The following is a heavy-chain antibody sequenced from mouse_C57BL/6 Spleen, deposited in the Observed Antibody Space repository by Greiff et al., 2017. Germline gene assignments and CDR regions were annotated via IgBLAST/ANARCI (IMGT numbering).Heavy chain of an antibody. CDR2: IYPGCGNT. CDR3: ARRDYYGSFAY. J-gene: IGHJ3*01. CDR1: GYSFTAYY. D-gene: IGHD1-1*01. V-gene: IGHV1-84*01. Sequence: QVQLKESGPELVKPGASVKISCKASGYSFTAYYLNWVKQRPGQGLEWIGWIYPGCGNTKYNEPFTGKATLTVNTSSSTAYMQLSSLTSEDAAVYFCARRDYYGSFAYWGQGTLVTVSA.